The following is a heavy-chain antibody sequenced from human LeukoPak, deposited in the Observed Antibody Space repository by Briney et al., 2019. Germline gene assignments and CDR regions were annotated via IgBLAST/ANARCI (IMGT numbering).Heavy chain of an antibody. J-gene: IGHJ3*01. D-gene: IGHD3-22*01. V-gene: IGHV3-74*01. CDR1: GITFGTYW. CDR2: INSDGSTT. CDR3: ARAGTVVDYDPSDAFDV. Sequence: PGGSLRLSCAASGITFGTYWMHWVRQAPGKGLVWVSRINSDGSTTSYVDSVEGRFTISRDNAKNTLYLQMNSLRAEDTAVYYCARAGTVVDYDPSDAFDVWGQGTMVTVSS.